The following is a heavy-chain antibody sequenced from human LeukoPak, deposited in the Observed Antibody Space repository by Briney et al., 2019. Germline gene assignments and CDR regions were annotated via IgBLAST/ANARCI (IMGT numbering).Heavy chain of an antibody. Sequence: VASVKVSCKASGYSFSTHYMHWVRQAPGQGLEWMGWINPNSGGTNYAQKFQGRVTMTRDTSISTAYMELSRLRSDDTAVYFCAREGSWRYFYDSSGYLFFDYWGQGTLVTVSS. CDR3: AREGSWRYFYDSSGYLFFDY. CDR2: INPNSGGT. V-gene: IGHV1-2*02. CDR1: GYSFSTHY. J-gene: IGHJ4*02. D-gene: IGHD3-22*01.